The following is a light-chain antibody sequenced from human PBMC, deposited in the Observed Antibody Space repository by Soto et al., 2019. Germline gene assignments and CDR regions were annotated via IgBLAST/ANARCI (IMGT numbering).Light chain of an antibody. Sequence: DIKMTQSPSTLSASVGDRVTIACRASQSISSYLAWYQRTPGKAPKLLIYDASNLETGVPSRVSGSGSGTEFTLTISSLQADYFATYYCQQYSSYPLTFCGGTNLEI. J-gene: IGKJ4*01. CDR3: QQYSSYPLT. V-gene: IGKV1-5*01. CDR1: QSISSY. CDR2: DAS.